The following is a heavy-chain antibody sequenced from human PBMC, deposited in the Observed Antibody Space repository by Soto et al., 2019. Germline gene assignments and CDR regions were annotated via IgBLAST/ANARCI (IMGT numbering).Heavy chain of an antibody. CDR2: IRSKAYGGTT. J-gene: IGHJ6*03. V-gene: IGHV3-49*03. Sequence: PGGSLRLSCTASGFTFGDYAMSWFRQAPGKGLEWVGFIRSKAYGGTTEYAASVKGRFTISRDDSKSIAYLQMNSLKTEDTAVYYCTSSRGFLTGYYPVSYYYYMDVWGKGTTVTAS. CDR1: GFTFGDYA. D-gene: IGHD3-9*01. CDR3: TSSRGFLTGYYPVSYYYYMDV.